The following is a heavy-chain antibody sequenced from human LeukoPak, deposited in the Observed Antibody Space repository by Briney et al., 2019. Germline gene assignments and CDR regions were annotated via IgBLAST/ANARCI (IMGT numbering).Heavy chain of an antibody. CDR2: IGASHTA. CDR1: GFTFSPYA. CDR3: AKGHDSSGYYWDWFDP. V-gene: IGHV3-23*01. J-gene: IGHJ5*02. Sequence: GGSLRLSCAASGFTFSPYAMSWVRQAPGKGLEWVSSIGASHTAFYADSVKGRFTISRDNSKNTLYLQMNSLRAEDTAVYYCAKGHDSSGYYWDWFDPWGQGTLVTVSS. D-gene: IGHD3-22*01.